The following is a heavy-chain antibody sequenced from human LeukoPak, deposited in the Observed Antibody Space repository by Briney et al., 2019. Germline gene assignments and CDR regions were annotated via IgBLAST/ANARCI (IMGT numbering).Heavy chain of an antibody. J-gene: IGHJ2*01. CDR1: GYTFTAYY. CDR2: INPNSGGT. Sequence: GASVKVSCKASGYTFTAYYIRWVRQAPGQGLEWMGWINPNSGGTNYAQKFQGRVTMTRDTSISTAYMELSRLRSDDTAVYHCARVALGSWYFDLWGRGTLVTVSS. D-gene: IGHD2-15*01. CDR3: ARVALGSWYFDL. V-gene: IGHV1-2*02.